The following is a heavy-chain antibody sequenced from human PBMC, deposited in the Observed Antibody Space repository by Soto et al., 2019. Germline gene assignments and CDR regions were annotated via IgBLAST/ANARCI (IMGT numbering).Heavy chain of an antibody. CDR3: AKGTSVRPGGRVDY. V-gene: IGHV3-23*01. J-gene: IGHJ4*02. Sequence: EVQLLESGGGLVQPGGSLRLSCAASGFTFSSYAMSWVRQAPGKGLEWVSAISGSGGSTYYADSVKGRCTISRDNSKNTLYLQMNSLRAEDTAVYYCAKGTSVRPGGRVDYWGQGTLVTVSS. CDR2: ISGSGGST. CDR1: GFTFSSYA. D-gene: IGHD2-15*01.